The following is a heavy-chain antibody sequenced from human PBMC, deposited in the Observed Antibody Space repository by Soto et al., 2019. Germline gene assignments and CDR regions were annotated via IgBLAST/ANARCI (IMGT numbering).Heavy chain of an antibody. V-gene: IGHV3-30*18. CDR2: VSYDGSNK. J-gene: IGHJ6*02. D-gene: IGHD3-10*01. Sequence: GGPLRLSCAASGFTFSSYGMHWVRQAPGKGLEWVAVVSYDGSNKYYADSVKGRFTISRDNSKNTLYLQMNSLRAEDTAVYYCAKDTYYGSGSYSGYYYGMDVWGQGTTVTVSS. CDR1: GFTFSSYG. CDR3: AKDTYYGSGSYSGYYYGMDV.